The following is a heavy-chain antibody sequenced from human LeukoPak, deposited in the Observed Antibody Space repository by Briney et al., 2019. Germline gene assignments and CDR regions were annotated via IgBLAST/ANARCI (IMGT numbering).Heavy chain of an antibody. Sequence: VASVKVSCKASGYTFTSYGISWLRQAPGQGLEWMGWISAYNGNTNYAQKLQGRVTMTTDTSTSTAYMELRSLRCDDTAVYYCAKLKACTNGVCYTGWFDPWGQGTLVTVSS. D-gene: IGHD2-8*01. CDR1: GYTFTSYG. J-gene: IGHJ5*02. CDR2: ISAYNGNT. V-gene: IGHV1-18*01. CDR3: AKLKACTNGVCYTGWFDP.